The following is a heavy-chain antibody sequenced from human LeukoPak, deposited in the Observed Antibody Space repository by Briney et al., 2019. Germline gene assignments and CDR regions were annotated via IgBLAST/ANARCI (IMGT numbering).Heavy chain of an antibody. CDR1: EFTFSNYK. V-gene: IGHV3-48*01. CDR2: TSSSGSTK. Sequence: GGSLRLFCAASEFTFSNYKMNWIRQAPGKGLEWVSYTSSSGSTKYYADSVKGRFTISRDNSKNTLYLQMNSLRAEDTAVYYCANARAGTSFDPWGQGTLVTVSS. CDR3: ANARAGTSFDP. D-gene: IGHD1-7*01. J-gene: IGHJ5*02.